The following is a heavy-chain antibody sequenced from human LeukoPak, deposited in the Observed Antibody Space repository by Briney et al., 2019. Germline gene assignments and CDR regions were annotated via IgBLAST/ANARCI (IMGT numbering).Heavy chain of an antibody. D-gene: IGHD2-2*02. J-gene: IGHJ4*02. CDR1: GFTFSNYA. V-gene: IGHV3-15*01. Sequence: GGSLRLSCAASGFTFSNYAMSWVRQAPGKGLEWVGRIKSKTDGGPTDYAAPVKGRFTISRDDSKNTLYLQMSSLKTEDTAVYYCTTDLYDYWGQGTLVTVSS. CDR3: TTDLYDY. CDR2: IKSKTDGGPT.